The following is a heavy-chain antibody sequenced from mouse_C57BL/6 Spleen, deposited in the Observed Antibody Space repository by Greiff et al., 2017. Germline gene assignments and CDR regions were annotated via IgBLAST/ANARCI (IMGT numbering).Heavy chain of an antibody. J-gene: IGHJ1*03. Sequence: VQLQQPGAELVRPGSSVKLSCKASGYTFTSYWMHWVKQRPIQGLEWIGNIDPSDSETHYNQKFKDKATLTVDKSSSTAYMQLSSLTSEDSAVYYCARGGYGNYVDWYFDVWGTGTTVTVSS. CDR3: ARGGYGNYVDWYFDV. D-gene: IGHD2-10*02. CDR2: IDPSDSET. V-gene: IGHV1-52*01. CDR1: GYTFTSYW.